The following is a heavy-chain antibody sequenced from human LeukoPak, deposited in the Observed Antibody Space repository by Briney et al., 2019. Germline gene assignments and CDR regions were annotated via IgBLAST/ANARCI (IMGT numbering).Heavy chain of an antibody. J-gene: IGHJ4*02. Sequence: ASVKVSCKASGYTFTDYYMYWVRQAPGQGLEWMGWINPSSGGTNHAQKFQGRVTMTRDTSITTGYLELSRLTSDDTAVYYCASPLSRIVGAINFWGQGTAVTVSS. D-gene: IGHD1-26*01. CDR3: ASPLSRIVGAINF. V-gene: IGHV1-2*02. CDR2: INPSSGGT. CDR1: GYTFTDYY.